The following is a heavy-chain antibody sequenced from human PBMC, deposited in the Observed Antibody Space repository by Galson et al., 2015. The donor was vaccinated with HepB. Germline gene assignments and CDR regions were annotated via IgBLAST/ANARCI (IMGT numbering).Heavy chain of an antibody. CDR1: GFTFSDYY. Sequence: SLRLSCAASGFTFSDYYMSWIRQAPGKGLEWVSYISSSSSYTNYADSVKGRFTISRDNAKNSLYLQMNSLRAEDTAVYYCARENYSITGTTWSIPTPEYGMDVWGQGTTVTVSS. J-gene: IGHJ6*02. CDR2: ISSSSSYT. CDR3: ARENYSITGTTWSIPTPEYGMDV. V-gene: IGHV3-11*06. D-gene: IGHD1-7*01.